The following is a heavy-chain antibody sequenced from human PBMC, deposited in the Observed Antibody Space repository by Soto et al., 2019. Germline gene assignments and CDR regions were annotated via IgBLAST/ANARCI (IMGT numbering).Heavy chain of an antibody. CDR3: ARQGLGGYSYGYRTVSGSYYYYMDV. Sequence: QLQLQESGPGLVKPSETLSLTCTVSGGSISSSSYYWGWIRQPPGKGLEWIGSIYYSGSTYYNPSLKSRVTISVDTSKTQFSLKLSSVTAADTAVYYCARQGLGGYSYGYRTVSGSYYYYMDVWGKGTTVTVSS. CDR2: IYYSGST. D-gene: IGHD5-18*01. J-gene: IGHJ6*03. V-gene: IGHV4-39*01. CDR1: GGSISSSSYY.